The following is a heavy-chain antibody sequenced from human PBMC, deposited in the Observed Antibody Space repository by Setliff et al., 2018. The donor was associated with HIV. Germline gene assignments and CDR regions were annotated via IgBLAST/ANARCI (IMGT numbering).Heavy chain of an antibody. Sequence: GESLKISCKGSGYSFTSYWISWVRQIPGKGLEWMGRIDPSDSYTNYSPSFQGHVTISADKSISTAYLQWSSLKASDSAMYYCARHGGYYDSSGYANYWGQGTLVTVSS. V-gene: IGHV5-10-1*01. CDR2: IDPSDSYT. CDR1: GYSFTSYW. J-gene: IGHJ4*02. D-gene: IGHD3-22*01. CDR3: ARHGGYYDSSGYANY.